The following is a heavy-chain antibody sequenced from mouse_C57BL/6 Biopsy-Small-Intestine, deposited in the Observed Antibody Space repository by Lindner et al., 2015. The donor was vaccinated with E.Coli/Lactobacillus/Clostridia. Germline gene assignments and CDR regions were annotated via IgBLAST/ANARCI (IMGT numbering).Heavy chain of an antibody. J-gene: IGHJ3*01. CDR3: ARAGAAVTSHFDY. Sequence: SVKVSCKASGYTFTDFGITWVRQVPGQGLEWMAWISNNNANTNYAENLQGRVTLTTDTSTSTAYMELRGLKSDDTAVYYCARAGAAVTSHFDYWGQGSLVTVS. CDR1: GYTFTDFG. V-gene: IGHV1-84*02. CDR2: ISNNNANT. D-gene: IGHD3-3*01.